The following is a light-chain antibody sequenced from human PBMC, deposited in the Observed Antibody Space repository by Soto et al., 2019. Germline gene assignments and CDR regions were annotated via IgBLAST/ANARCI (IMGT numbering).Light chain of an antibody. J-gene: IGKJ5*01. CDR1: QSVSSSY. CDR3: QQRDSWVT. V-gene: IGKV3D-20*02. Sequence: EIVLTQSPGTLSLSPGERATLSCRSSQSVSSSYLAWYQQKPGQAPRLLIYGASSRATGIPDRFSGSGSGTDFTLTISGLEPEDFAVYYCQQRDSWVTFGQGTRLEI. CDR2: GAS.